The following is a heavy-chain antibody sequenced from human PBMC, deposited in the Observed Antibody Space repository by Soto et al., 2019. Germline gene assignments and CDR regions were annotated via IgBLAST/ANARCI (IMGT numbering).Heavy chain of an antibody. Sequence: VKVSCKASGYTFTGYYMHWVRQAPGQGLEWMGWINPNSGGTNYAQKFQGRVTMTRDTSISTACMELSRLRSDDTAVYYCARFSTSGYYGMDVWGQGTTVTVSS. CDR2: INPNSGGT. D-gene: IGHD2-2*01. CDR1: GYTFTGYY. CDR3: ARFSTSGYYGMDV. J-gene: IGHJ6*02. V-gene: IGHV1-2*02.